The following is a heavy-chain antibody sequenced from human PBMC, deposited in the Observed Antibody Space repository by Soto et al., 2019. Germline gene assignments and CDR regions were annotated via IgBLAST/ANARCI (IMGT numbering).Heavy chain of an antibody. D-gene: IGHD2-8*01. V-gene: IGHV3-48*02. CDR2: ISDKSSVI. CDR3: ARDRDAYCSKGICSGPYFDY. Sequence: EVQLVESGGGLVQPGGSLRLSCAASGFTFSTYSINWVRQAPGKGLEWISYISDKSSVIYYADAVKGRFTISRDNAKNSLYLQMNSLRDEDTAVYYCARDRDAYCSKGICSGPYFDYWGQGTLVTVSS. J-gene: IGHJ4*02. CDR1: GFTFSTYS.